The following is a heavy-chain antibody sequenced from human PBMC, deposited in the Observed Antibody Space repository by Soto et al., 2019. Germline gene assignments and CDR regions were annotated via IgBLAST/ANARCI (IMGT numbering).Heavy chain of an antibody. CDR1: DGFASTGRYD. D-gene: IGHD3-16*01. CDR2: IYYSGST. J-gene: IGHJ4*02. V-gene: IGHV4-61*01. Sequence: SATMVLTWTVCDGFASTGRYDWSWIRQPPGKGLEWIGYIYYSGSTNYNPSLKSRVTISVDTSKNQFSLKLSSVTAADTAVYYCARGGQNFDYWGQGALVTVSS. CDR3: ARGGQNFDY.